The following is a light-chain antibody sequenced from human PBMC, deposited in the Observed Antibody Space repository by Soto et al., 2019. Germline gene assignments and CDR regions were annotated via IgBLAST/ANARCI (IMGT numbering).Light chain of an antibody. J-gene: IGKJ4*01. V-gene: IGKV3-15*01. Sequence: EIVMTQSPATLSVSPGERATLSCSASQSVSGNLAWYQQKPGQAPRLLIYGASTRATGIPARFSGSGSGTEFTLTISSLQSEDFAVYYCQQYNNWPPLTVGGGTKVEIK. CDR3: QQYNNWPPLT. CDR2: GAS. CDR1: QSVSGN.